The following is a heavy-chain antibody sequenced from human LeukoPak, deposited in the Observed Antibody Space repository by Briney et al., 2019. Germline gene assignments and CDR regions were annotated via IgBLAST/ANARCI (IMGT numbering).Heavy chain of an antibody. D-gene: IGHD4-17*01. CDR1: GFTFSSYW. Sequence: PGGSLRLSCAASGFTFSSYWMHWVRQAPGKGLVWVSRIDSDGGNTNYADSVKGRFTVSGDNAKNTLYLQMNSLRAEDTAVYYCARDDYGDYYFDYWGQGTLVTVSS. CDR3: ARDDYGDYYFDY. J-gene: IGHJ4*02. CDR2: IDSDGGNT. V-gene: IGHV3-74*01.